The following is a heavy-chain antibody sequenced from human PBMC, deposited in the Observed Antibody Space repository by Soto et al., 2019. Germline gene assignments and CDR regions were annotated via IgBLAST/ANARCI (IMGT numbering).Heavy chain of an antibody. J-gene: IGHJ6*03. V-gene: IGHV4-34*01. CDR2: INHSGST. CDR1: GGSFSGYY. Sequence: SETLSLTCAVYGGSFSGYYWSWIRQPPGKGLEWIGEINHSGSTNYNPSLKSRVTISVDTSKNQFSLRLSSVTAADTAVYYCARETISVLGTWFGELLYPHTKIYYYYYMDVWGKGTTVTVSS. CDR3: ARETISVLGTWFGELLYPHTKIYYYYYMDV. D-gene: IGHD3-10*01.